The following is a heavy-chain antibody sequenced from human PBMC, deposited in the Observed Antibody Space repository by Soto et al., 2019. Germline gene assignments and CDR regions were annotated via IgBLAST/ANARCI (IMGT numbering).Heavy chain of an antibody. CDR1: GFTFSSYE. CDR2: ISSSGRTI. Sequence: GGSLRLSCAASGFTFSSYEMNWVRQAPGKGLGWVSYISSSGRTIYYADSVKGRFTISRDTAKNSLYLQLNSLRATDPAVYCAARARRDGYNWGFDYWGQGTLVTVSS. J-gene: IGHJ4*02. D-gene: IGHD5-12*01. CDR3: ARARRDGYNWGFDY. V-gene: IGHV3-48*03.